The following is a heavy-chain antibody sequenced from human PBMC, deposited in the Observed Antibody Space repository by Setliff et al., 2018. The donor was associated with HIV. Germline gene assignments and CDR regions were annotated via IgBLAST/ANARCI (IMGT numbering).Heavy chain of an antibody. CDR2: ISYSGSP. CDR3: ARGFLSIFGVVSYFDY. D-gene: IGHD3-3*01. V-gene: IGHV4-59*11. J-gene: IGHJ4*02. CDR1: GGSISSHY. Sequence: SETLSLTCTVSGGSISSHYWSWIRQPPGKGLEWIGFISYSGSPNSNPSLKSRVTISVDTSKNQFSLKLSSVTAADTAVYYCARGFLSIFGVVSYFDYWGQGTLVTVPQ.